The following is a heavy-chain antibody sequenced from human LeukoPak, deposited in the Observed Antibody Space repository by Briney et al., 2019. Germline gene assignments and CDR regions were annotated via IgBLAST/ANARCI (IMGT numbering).Heavy chain of an antibody. D-gene: IGHD3-3*01. CDR1: GGSISRGDYY. CDR2: IYYSGST. J-gene: IGHJ5*02. CDR3: ARDDPQYWFDP. V-gene: IGHV4-30-4*08. Sequence: SETLSLTCTVSGGSISRGDYYWSWIRQPPGKGLEWIGYIYYSGSTYYNPSLKSRVTISVDTSKNQFSLKLSSVTAADTAVYYCARDDPQYWFDPWGQGTLVTVSS.